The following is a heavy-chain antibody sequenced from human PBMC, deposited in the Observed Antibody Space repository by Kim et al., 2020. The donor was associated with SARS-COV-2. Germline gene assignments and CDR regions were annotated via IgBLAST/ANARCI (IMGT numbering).Heavy chain of an antibody. J-gene: IGHJ5*02. CDR3: ARDGFIAAHPNWFDP. Sequence: VSVKSRITISPDTSKNQFSLQLNSVTPEDTAVYYCARDGFIAAHPNWFDPWGQGTLVTVSS. D-gene: IGHD6-6*01. V-gene: IGHV6-1*01.